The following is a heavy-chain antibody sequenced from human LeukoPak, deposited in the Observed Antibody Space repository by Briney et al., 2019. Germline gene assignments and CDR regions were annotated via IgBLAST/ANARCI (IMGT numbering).Heavy chain of an antibody. J-gene: IGHJ6*02. CDR2: IYYSGST. Sequence: PSETLSLTCTVSGGSISSSSYYWGWIRQPPGKGLEWIGSIYYSGSTYYNPSLKSRVTISVDTSKNQFSLKLSSVTAADTAVYYCARAGYCSSTSCDYYYYYYGMDVWGQGTTVTVSS. CDR1: GGSISSSSYY. V-gene: IGHV4-39*01. CDR3: ARAGYCSSTSCDYYYYYYGMDV. D-gene: IGHD2-2*01.